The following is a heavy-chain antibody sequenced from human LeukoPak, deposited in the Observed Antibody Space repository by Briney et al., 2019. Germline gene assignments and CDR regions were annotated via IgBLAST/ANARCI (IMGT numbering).Heavy chain of an antibody. D-gene: IGHD3-10*01. CDR3: ARGSPETGLHRTLWFGELLPTTPIDY. CDR1: GGTFSSYA. V-gene: IGHV1-69*06. CDR2: IIPIFGTA. Sequence: GASVKVSCKASGGTFSSYAISWVRQAPGQGLEWMGGIIPIFGTANYAQKFQGRVTITADKSTSTAYMEPSSLRSEDTAVYYCARGSPETGLHRTLWFGELLPTTPIDYWGQGTLVTVSS. J-gene: IGHJ4*02.